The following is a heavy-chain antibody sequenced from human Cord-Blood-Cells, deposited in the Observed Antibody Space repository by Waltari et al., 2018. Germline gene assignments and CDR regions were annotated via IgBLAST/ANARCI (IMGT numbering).Heavy chain of an antibody. CDR1: GGSISSYY. CDR3: ARLSGYPHY. CDR2: IYYSGST. V-gene: IGHV4-59*08. Sequence: QVQLQESGPGLVKPSETLSLTCTVSGGSISSYYWSWIRQPPGKGLEWIGYIYYSGSTNYNPYLKSRVTISVDTSKNQFSLKLSSVTAADTAVYYCARLSGYPHYWGQGTLVTVSS. J-gene: IGHJ4*02. D-gene: IGHD5-12*01.